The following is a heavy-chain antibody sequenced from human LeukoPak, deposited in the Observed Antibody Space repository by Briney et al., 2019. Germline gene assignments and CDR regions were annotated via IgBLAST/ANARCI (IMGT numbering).Heavy chain of an antibody. D-gene: IGHD3-22*01. J-gene: IGHJ4*02. CDR3: AKGAGYYYDSSGYYDPYYFDY. Sequence: SLRLSCAPCGFTFDDYAMHWVREAPGRGVERGSRMCWNMGGIGYADSVNARITISRDNAKNSMYLQMNRLRAEDTELYYCAKGAGYYYDSSGYYDPYYFDYWGQGTLVTVSS. V-gene: IGHV3-9*01. CDR1: GFTFDDYA. CDR2: MCWNMGGI.